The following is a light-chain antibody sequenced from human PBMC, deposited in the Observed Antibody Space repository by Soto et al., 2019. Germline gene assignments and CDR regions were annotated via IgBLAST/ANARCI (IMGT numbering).Light chain of an antibody. CDR3: QQYASSPLT. CDR2: GAS. Sequence: ENVLTQSPGTLSVSPGERGILSCRASQIVGRNYLAWYQQKPGQAPRLLIYGASSRATGIPDRFSGSGSGTDFTLTISRLEPEDFAVYYCQQYASSPLTFGGGTKVETK. CDR1: QIVGRNY. V-gene: IGKV3-20*01. J-gene: IGKJ4*01.